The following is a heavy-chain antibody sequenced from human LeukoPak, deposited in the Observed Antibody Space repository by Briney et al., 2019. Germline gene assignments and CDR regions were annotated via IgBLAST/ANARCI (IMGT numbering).Heavy chain of an antibody. V-gene: IGHV4-34*01. D-gene: IGHD4-23*01. CDR2: INHSGGT. CDR3: ARLAVDDDFDY. J-gene: IGHJ4*02. Sequence: PSETLSLTCAVYGGSFSDYYWSWIRQPPGKGLEWIGEINHSGGTNYNPSLKSRVTISVDTSKNQFSLKLSSVTAADTAVYYCARLAVDDDFDYWGQGTLVTVPS. CDR1: GGSFSDYY.